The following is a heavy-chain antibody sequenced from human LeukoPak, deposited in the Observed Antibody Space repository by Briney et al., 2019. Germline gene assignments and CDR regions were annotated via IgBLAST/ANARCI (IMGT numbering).Heavy chain of an antibody. Sequence: PGGSLRLSCAASGFTFDDYAMHWVRQAPGKGLEWVSGISWNSGSIGYADSVKGRFTISRDNAKNSLYLQMNSLRAEDTALYYCAKVGIAAAFHSSGRVYFDYWGQGTLVTVSS. CDR3: AKVGIAAAFHSSGRVYFDY. CDR1: GFTFDDYA. J-gene: IGHJ4*02. D-gene: IGHD6-13*01. CDR2: ISWNSGSI. V-gene: IGHV3-9*01.